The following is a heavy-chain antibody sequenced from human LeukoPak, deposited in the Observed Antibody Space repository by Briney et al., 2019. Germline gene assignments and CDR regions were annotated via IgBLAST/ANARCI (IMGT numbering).Heavy chain of an antibody. CDR2: IYRSGST. CDR3: ARDVAARPDYLDY. V-gene: IGHV4-38-2*02. J-gene: IGHJ4*02. Sequence: PSETLTLTCAVSGYSISSDYYWGWIRQPPGKGLEWIGTIYRSGSTYYNPSLKSRVTISVDTSKNQFSLKLSSVTAADTAVYYCARDVAARPDYLDYLGQGTLVTVSS. D-gene: IGHD6-6*01. CDR1: GYSISSDYY.